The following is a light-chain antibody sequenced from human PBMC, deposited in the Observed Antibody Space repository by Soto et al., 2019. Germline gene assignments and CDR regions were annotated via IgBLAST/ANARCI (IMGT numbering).Light chain of an antibody. CDR2: DAS. V-gene: IGKV3-20*01. CDR1: QSVSSSY. Sequence: EIVLTQSPGTLSLSPGERATLSCRASQSVSSSYLAWYQQRPGQAPRLLIYDASSRATGIPDRFGGSGSGTDFTLTISRLEPEDFAVYYCQRYGRLPKTFGQGTKVDIK. CDR3: QRYGRLPKT. J-gene: IGKJ1*01.